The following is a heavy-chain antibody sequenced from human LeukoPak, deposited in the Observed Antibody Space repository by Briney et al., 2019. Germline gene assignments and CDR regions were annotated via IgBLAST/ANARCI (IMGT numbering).Heavy chain of an antibody. Sequence: GRSLRLSCAASGFTFSSYGMHWVRQAPGKGLEWVAVIWYDGSNKYYADSVKGRFTISRDNSKNTLYLQMNSLRAEDTAVYYCAKDQLEYRSSALPYFDYGGQGTLVTVSA. V-gene: IGHV3-33*06. CDR3: AKDQLEYRSSALPYFDY. CDR2: IWYDGSNK. J-gene: IGHJ4*02. CDR1: GFTFSSYG. D-gene: IGHD6-6*01.